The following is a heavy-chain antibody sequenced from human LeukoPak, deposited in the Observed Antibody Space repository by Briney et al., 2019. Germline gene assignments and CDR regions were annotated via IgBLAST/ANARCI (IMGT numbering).Heavy chain of an antibody. CDR2: ISSSSSYI. CDR3: ARYKGIQLWYCSGGSCYSGDAFDI. D-gene: IGHD2-15*01. CDR1: GFTFSSYS. V-gene: IGHV3-21*01. Sequence: GGSLRLSCAASGFTFSSYSMNWVRQAPGKGLEWVSSISSSSSYIYYADSVKGRFTISRDNAKNSLYLQMNSLRAEDTAVYYCARYKGIQLWYCSGGSCYSGDAFDIWGQGTMVTVSS. J-gene: IGHJ3*02.